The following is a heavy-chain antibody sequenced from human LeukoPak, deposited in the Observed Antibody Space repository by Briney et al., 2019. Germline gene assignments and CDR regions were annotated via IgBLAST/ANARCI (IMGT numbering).Heavy chain of an antibody. Sequence: PGGSLRLSCVASGFTFSSYAMGWVRQAPGKRPEWVSSLTDSGGTTYYVDSVKGRFTISRDNSKNTLYLQMNSLRAEDTAVYYCARDFAGSYFDYWGQGTLVTVSS. V-gene: IGHV3-23*01. D-gene: IGHD2-21*01. CDR3: ARDFAGSYFDY. J-gene: IGHJ4*02. CDR2: LTDSGGTT. CDR1: GFTFSSYA.